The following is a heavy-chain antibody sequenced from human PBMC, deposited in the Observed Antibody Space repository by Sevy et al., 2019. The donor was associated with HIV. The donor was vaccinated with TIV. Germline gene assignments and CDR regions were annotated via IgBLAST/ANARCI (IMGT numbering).Heavy chain of an antibody. CDR3: ARELYYYDSSGYQVGAYFYYMDV. CDR1: GFTVSSTY. Sequence: GGSLRLSCAASGFTVSSTYMSWVRQAPGKGLEWVSIIYSGGSTNYADSVKGRFTISRDNSKNTLYLQMNSLRAEDTAVYYCARELYYYDSSGYQVGAYFYYMDVWGKGTTVTVSS. D-gene: IGHD3-22*01. CDR2: IYSGGST. V-gene: IGHV3-53*01. J-gene: IGHJ6*03.